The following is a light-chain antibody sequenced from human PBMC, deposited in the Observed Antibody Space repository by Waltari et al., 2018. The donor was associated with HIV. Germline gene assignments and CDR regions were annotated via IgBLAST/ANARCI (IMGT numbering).Light chain of an antibody. Sequence: QSTLTQPASASGHPGQSITLSSTGTRSFVVICNLVSLYQQHPSKAPKLMIYEVSKRPSGVSNRFSGSKSGNTASLTISELQAEDEADYYCCSYAGSSTFDVFGGGTKLTVL. CDR2: EVS. V-gene: IGLV2-23*02. J-gene: IGLJ2*01. CDR1: RSFVVICNL. CDR3: CSYAGSSTFDV.